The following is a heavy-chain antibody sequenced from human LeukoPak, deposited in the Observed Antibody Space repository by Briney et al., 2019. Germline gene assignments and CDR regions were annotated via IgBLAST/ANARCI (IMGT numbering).Heavy chain of an antibody. J-gene: IGHJ3*02. CDR2: IIPIFGTA. CDR3: AREEVDIVVVPARDDAFDI. CDR1: GGTFSSYA. V-gene: IGHV1-69*06. Sequence: GSSVKVSCKASGGTFSSYAISWVRQAPGQGLEWMGGIIPIFGTANYAQKFQGRVTITADKSTSTAYMELSSLRSEDTAVYYCAREEVDIVVVPARDDAFDIWGQGTMVTVSS. D-gene: IGHD2-2*01.